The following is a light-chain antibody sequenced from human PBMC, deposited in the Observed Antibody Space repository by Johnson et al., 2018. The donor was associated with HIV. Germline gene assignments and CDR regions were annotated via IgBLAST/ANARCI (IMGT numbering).Light chain of an antibody. V-gene: IGLV1-51*01. CDR1: SSNIGNNY. Sequence: QSVLTQPPSVSAAPGQKVTISCSGSSSNIGNNYVSWYQQLPGTAPKLLIYDNNKRPSGIPDRFSGSKSGTSATLAITGLPPGAEADYYCGTWDNSLTTGGVFGTGTKVTVL. J-gene: IGLJ1*01. CDR3: GTWDNSLTTGGV. CDR2: DNN.